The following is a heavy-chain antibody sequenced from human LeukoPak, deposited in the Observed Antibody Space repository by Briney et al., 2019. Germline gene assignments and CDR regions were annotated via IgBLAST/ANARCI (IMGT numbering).Heavy chain of an antibody. CDR2: ISGSGGST. V-gene: IGHV3-23*01. Sequence: GGSLRLSCAASGFTFSSYAMSWVRQAPGKGLEWVSAISGSGGSTYYADSVKGRFTISRDNSKNTLYLQMNSLRAEDTAVYYCAKDLYSGYDLTSGVFDYWGQGTLVTVSS. D-gene: IGHD5-12*01. J-gene: IGHJ4*02. CDR3: AKDLYSGYDLTSGVFDY. CDR1: GFTFSSYA.